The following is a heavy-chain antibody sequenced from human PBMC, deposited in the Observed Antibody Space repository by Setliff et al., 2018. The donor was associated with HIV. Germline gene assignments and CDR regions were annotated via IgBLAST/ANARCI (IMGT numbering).Heavy chain of an antibody. D-gene: IGHD3-10*01. CDR3: ARAHLMSNYYGSGDFNDY. CDR2: INWDGATT. V-gene: IGHV3-20*04. CDR1: GFTFDDYG. Sequence: PGGSLRLSCVASGFTFDDYGMTWVRQAPGKGLEWVSSINWDGATTSYVESVKGRFIISRDNAKNSLYLQMDSLTLDDTALYFCARAHLMSNYYGSGDFNDYWGQG. J-gene: IGHJ4*01.